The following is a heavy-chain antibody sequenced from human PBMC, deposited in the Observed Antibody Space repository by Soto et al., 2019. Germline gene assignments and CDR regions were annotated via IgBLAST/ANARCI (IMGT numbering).Heavy chain of an antibody. CDR1: GFIFSSYA. D-gene: IGHD2-15*01. Sequence: QVQLVESGGGVVQPGRSLRLSCAASGFIFSSYAMHWVRQAPGKGLEWVALISYDGSNKYYADSVKGRFTISKDNSNNTLYLQMNNLRAEDTAVYYCALVLLDYWGQGTLVTVSA. V-gene: IGHV3-30-3*01. CDR3: ALVLLDY. CDR2: ISYDGSNK. J-gene: IGHJ4*02.